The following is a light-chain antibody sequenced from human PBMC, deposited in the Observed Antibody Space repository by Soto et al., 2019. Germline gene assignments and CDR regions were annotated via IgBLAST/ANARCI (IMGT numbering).Light chain of an antibody. CDR1: SSNIGAGYD. Sequence: QSVLTQPPSVSGAPGKRVTISCTGSSSNIGAGYDVHWYQQLPGTAPKLLIYGNSNRPSGVPDRFSGSKSGTSASLAITGLQAEDEADYYCQSYDSSLKVFGTGTKVRVL. CDR3: QSYDSSLKV. J-gene: IGLJ1*01. CDR2: GNS. V-gene: IGLV1-40*01.